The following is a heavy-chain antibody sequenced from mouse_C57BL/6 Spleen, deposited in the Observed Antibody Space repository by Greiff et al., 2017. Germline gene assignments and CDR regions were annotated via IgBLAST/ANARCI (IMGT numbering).Heavy chain of an antibody. J-gene: IGHJ4*01. CDR2: ISSGSSTI. CDR1: GFTFSDYG. D-gene: IGHD1-1*01. Sequence: EVKLMESGGGLVKPGGSLKLSCAASGFTFSDYGMHWVRQAPEKGLEWVAYISSGSSTIYYADTVQGRFTISRDNATNNQFLQMTSLRSEEATVYYGARGCYSDYYAMDYWGQGTSVTVSS. CDR3: ARGCYSDYYAMDY. V-gene: IGHV5-17*01.